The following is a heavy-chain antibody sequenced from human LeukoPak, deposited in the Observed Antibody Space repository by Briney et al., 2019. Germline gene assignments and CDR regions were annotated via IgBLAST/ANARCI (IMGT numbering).Heavy chain of an antibody. CDR2: INRDGSTT. V-gene: IGHV3-74*01. CDR1: GFTFSKYW. CDR3: ARDKKSGESSEIDY. J-gene: IGHJ4*02. D-gene: IGHD3-10*01. Sequence: PGGSLRLSCAASGFTFSKYWVQWVRQAPGKGLVWVSRINRDGSTTNYAASVKGRFTVSRDNAKNTLNLQMNSVRAEDTAVYYCARDKKSGESSEIDYWGQGTLVTVSS.